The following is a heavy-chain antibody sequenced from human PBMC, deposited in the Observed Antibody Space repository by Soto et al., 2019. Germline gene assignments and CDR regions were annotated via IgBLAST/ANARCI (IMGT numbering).Heavy chain of an antibody. V-gene: IGHV3-15*01. CDR2: IKSKTDGGTT. J-gene: IGHJ4*02. CDR3: TTGITSFGVVRAQVDY. Sequence: EVQLVESGGGLVKPGGSLRLSCAASGFTFSNAWMSWVRQAPGKGLEWVGRIKSKTDGGTTDYAAPVKGRFTISRDDSKNTLYLQTNSLKTEDTAVYYCTTGITSFGVVRAQVDYWGQGTLVTVSS. CDR1: GFTFSNAW. D-gene: IGHD3-3*01.